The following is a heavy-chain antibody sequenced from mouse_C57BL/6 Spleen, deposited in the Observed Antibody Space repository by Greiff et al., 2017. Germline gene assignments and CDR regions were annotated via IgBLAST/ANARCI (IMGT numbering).Heavy chain of an antibody. CDR1: GFSLTSYG. CDR2: IWRGGST. Sequence: VQLQQSGPGLVQPSQSLSITCTVSGFSLTSYGVHWVRQSPGKGLEWLGVIWRGGSTDYNAAFISRLSISKDNSKSQVFIKMNRLQADDTAIYYCARNEGHYYYAMDDWGQGTSVTVSS. CDR3: ARNEGHYYYAMDD. V-gene: IGHV2-2*01. J-gene: IGHJ4*01.